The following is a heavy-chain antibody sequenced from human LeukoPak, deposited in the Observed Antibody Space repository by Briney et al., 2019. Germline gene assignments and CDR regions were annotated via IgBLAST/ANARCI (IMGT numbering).Heavy chain of an antibody. CDR1: GFTFTNYG. J-gene: IGHJ4*02. V-gene: IGHV1-18*01. CDR2: ISAHRGTT. Sequence: GASVKVSCKTSGFTFTNYGINWVRQAPGQGLEWMGWISAHRGTTNYAQKFQDRVTMTTDASTNTANMELRRLRYDDTAVYFCARGGSNWNYRYYFDFWGQGTLVTVSS. D-gene: IGHD1-7*01. CDR3: ARGGSNWNYRYYFDF.